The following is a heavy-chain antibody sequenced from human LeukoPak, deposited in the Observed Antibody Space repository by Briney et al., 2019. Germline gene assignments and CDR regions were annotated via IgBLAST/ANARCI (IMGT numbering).Heavy chain of an antibody. D-gene: IGHD2-15*01. Sequence: QXXSXKGSGYSIXNYWIGWVRQMPGKGLEWMGIIYPADSDIRYSPSFQGQVTISADKSISTAYLQWSSLKASDTAMYYCARQEYCSGGSCYTWFDPWGQGTLVIVSS. CDR1: GYSIXNYW. CDR3: ARQEYCSGGSCYTWFDP. J-gene: IGHJ5*02. CDR2: IYPADSDI. V-gene: IGHV5-51*01.